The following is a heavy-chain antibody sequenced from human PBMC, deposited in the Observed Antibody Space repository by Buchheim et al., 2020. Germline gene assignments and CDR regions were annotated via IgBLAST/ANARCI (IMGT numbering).Heavy chain of an antibody. CDR3: ASPGIVVVEGTFDY. J-gene: IGHJ4*02. CDR2: IYSGGST. Sequence: EVQLVESGGGLVQPGGSLRLSCAASGFTVSSNYMSWVRQAPGKGLEWVSVIYSGGSTYYADSVKGRFTISRDNSKNTLYPQMNSLRAEDTAVYYCASPGIVVVEGTFDYWGQGTL. D-gene: IGHD3-22*01. CDR1: GFTVSSNY. V-gene: IGHV3-66*01.